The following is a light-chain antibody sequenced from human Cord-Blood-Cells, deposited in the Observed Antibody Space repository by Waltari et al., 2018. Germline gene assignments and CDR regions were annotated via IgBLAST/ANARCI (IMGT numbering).Light chain of an antibody. CDR3: CSYAGSSTLV. CDR2: EGS. CDR1: SSDVGSYNL. V-gene: IGLV2-23*01. Sequence: QSALTQPASVSGSPGQSITISCTGTSSDVGSYNLVSWYQQHPGKAPNLMIYEGSKRHSGVSNRFSGSKSCNTASLTISGLQAEDEADYYCCSYAGSSTLVFGGGTKLTVL. J-gene: IGLJ3*02.